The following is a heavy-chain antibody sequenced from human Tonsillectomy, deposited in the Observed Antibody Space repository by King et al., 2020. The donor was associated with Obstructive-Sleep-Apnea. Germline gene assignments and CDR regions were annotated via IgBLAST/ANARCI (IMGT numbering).Heavy chain of an antibody. CDR3: VRATVAGILDAFDI. V-gene: IGHV3-33*01. CDR2: IWDHGSNK. J-gene: IGHJ3*02. CDR1: RFTFSSFC. Sequence: VQLVESGGGVVQPGRSLRLSCAAARFTFSSFCMHWVRQAPGKGLEWVAVIWDHGSNKYYADSVKGRFTISRDNSKNTLYLQMNSLRAEDTAVYYCVRATVAGILDAFDIWGQGTMVTVSS. D-gene: IGHD4-17*01.